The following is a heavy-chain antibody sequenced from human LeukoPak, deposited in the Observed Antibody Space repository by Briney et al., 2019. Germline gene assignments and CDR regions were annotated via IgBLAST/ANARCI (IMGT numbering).Heavy chain of an antibody. J-gene: IGHJ4*02. V-gene: IGHV3-11*04. CDR3: ARDSPIAVAGIDY. CDR1: GFTFSDYY. Sequence: GGSLRLSCAASGFTFSDYYMSWIRQAPGKGLEWVSYISSSGGSIYYADSVKGRFTISRDNAKNSLYLQMNSLRAEDTAVYYCARDSPIAVAGIDYWGQGTLVTVSS. D-gene: IGHD6-19*01. CDR2: ISSSGGSI.